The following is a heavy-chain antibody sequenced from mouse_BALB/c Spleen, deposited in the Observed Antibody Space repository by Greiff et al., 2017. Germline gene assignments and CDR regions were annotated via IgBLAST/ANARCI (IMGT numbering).Heavy chain of an antibody. V-gene: IGHV1-80*01. Sequence: VQRVESGAELVRPGSSVKISCKASGYAFSSYWMNWVRQRPGQGLEWIGQIYPGDGATNYNGKFKGKATLTADKSSSTAYMQLSSLTSEDSAVYFCARTYFDYWGQGTTVTVSA. CDR2: IYPGDGAT. J-gene: IGHJ2*01. CDR3: ARTYFDY. CDR1: GYAFSSYW.